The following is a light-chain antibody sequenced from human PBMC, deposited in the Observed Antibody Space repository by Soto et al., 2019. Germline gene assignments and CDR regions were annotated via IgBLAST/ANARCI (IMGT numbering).Light chain of an antibody. CDR1: QSVSSN. CDR3: QQYNNWPRT. CDR2: GSS. Sequence: EIVMTQSPATLSVSPGERATVSCRASQSVSSNLAWYQQKPGQAPRLLIYGSSTRATGIPARFSGSGSGTEFTITIGSLKSEDFAVYYCQQYNNWPRTFGQGTKLEIK. J-gene: IGKJ2*01. V-gene: IGKV3-15*01.